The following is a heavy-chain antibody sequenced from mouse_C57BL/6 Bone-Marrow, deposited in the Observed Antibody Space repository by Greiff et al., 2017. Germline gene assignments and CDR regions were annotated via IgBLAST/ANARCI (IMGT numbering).Heavy chain of an antibody. CDR1: GYIFTEYT. J-gene: IGHJ2*01. D-gene: IGHD2-4*01. CDR2: FYPGSGSI. V-gene: IGHV1-62-2*01. CDR3: ARHERYYDYEGYFDY. Sequence: VQLQQSGAELVKPGASVKLSCKASGYIFTEYTIHWVKQRSGQGLEWIGWFYPGSGSIKYNERFKDKATLTADKSSSTVYMELSRLTSEDPAVYFCARHERYYDYEGYFDYWGQGTTLTVSS.